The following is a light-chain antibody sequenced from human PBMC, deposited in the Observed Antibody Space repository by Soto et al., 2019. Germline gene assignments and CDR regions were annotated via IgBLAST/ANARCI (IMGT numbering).Light chain of an antibody. CDR1: NSNIGSNV. CDR3: GAWDDSLNGPV. CDR2: TNN. V-gene: IGLV1-44*01. Sequence: QSVLTQPPSASETPGQRVTLSCSGNNSNIGSNVVNWYRHLPGTAPKLLIYTNNQRPSGVPDRFSGSKSGTSASLAISGLRSEDEAYYYCGAWDDSLNGPVFGGGTKVTVL. J-gene: IGLJ3*02.